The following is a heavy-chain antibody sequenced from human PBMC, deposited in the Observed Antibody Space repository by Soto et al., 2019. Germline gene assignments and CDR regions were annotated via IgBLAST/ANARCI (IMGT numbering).Heavy chain of an antibody. CDR2: FKSKTDGGTT. Sequence: EVQLVESGGGLVKPGGSLRPSCAPSGFTFSNAGMSWVRQAPGKGLEGVGRFKSKTDGGTTDYAAPWEGRFTISRDDSKNTLYLQMNSVRTEDTAVYYCTTDSSSWAYHYYFGMDVWGQGTTVTVSS. J-gene: IGHJ6*02. CDR1: GFTFSNAG. D-gene: IGHD2-2*01. CDR3: TTDSSSWAYHYYFGMDV. V-gene: IGHV3-15*01.